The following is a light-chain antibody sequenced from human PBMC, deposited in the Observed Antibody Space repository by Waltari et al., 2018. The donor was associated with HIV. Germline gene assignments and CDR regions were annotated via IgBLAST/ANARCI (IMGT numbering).Light chain of an antibody. V-gene: IGLV3-1*01. CDR1: TLGAKS. J-gene: IGLJ2*01. CDR2: QDS. CDR3: QAWDSSTVV. Sequence: SYELTQPPSVPVSPGPPASIPCTGDTLGAKSACWYQQKPVQSPVLVIYQDSKRPSGIPERFAGSNSGNTATLTISGTQAMDEADYYCQAWDSSTVVFGGGTKLTVL.